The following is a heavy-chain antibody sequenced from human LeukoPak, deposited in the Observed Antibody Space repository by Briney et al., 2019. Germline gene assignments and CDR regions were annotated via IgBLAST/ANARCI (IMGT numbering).Heavy chain of an antibody. CDR1: GWSCSGYF. V-gene: IGHV4-34*01. D-gene: IGHD3-9*01. Sequence: SENLSCNCAVYGWSCSGYFWTWIRPRPGKGLEWIGVINLGGSNNYHPSLKSRVTISADTTKIQFSLRLGSVTAADTAVYYCASGWLTQDDSWGQGTLVTVSS. CDR3: ASGWLTQDDS. CDR2: INLGGSN. J-gene: IGHJ4*02.